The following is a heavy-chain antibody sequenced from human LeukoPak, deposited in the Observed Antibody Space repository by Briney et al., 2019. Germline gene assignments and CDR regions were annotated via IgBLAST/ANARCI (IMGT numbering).Heavy chain of an antibody. Sequence: ASVKVSCKASGYTFTSYDINWVRQATGQGLEWMGWMNPNSGNTGYAQKFQGRVTMTRNTSISTAYMGLSSLRSEDTAVYYCARNVKGDTHAFDIWGQGTMVTVSS. D-gene: IGHD2-21*02. CDR1: GYTFTSYD. CDR2: MNPNSGNT. J-gene: IGHJ3*02. V-gene: IGHV1-8*01. CDR3: ARNVKGDTHAFDI.